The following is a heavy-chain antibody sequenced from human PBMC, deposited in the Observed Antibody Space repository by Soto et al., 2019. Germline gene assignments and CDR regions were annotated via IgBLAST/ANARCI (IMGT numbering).Heavy chain of an antibody. CDR3: ARDRGAVAGQYFDY. Sequence: QVLLVESGGGLVKPGGSLRLSCAVSGFTFSDLYMSWIRQAPGKGLEWVSYSSSSGHSTQYADSVKGRFIISRDNAKNSLYLRMNSLRAEDTAVYYCARDRGAVAGQYFDYWGQGTLVTVSS. J-gene: IGHJ4*02. V-gene: IGHV3-11*05. CDR2: SSSSGHST. CDR1: GFTFSDLY. D-gene: IGHD6-19*01.